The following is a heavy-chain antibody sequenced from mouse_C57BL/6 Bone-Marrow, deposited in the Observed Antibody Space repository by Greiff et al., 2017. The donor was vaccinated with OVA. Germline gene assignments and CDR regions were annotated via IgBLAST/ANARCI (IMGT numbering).Heavy chain of an antibody. CDR1: GFTFSSYG. Sequence: EVKLMESGGDLVKPGGSLKLSCAASGFTFSSYGMSWVRQTPDKRLEWVATISSGGSYTYYPDSVKGRFTISRDNAKNTLYLQMSSLKSEDTAMYYCARLPLYYDYDGFAYWGQGTLVTVSA. CDR2: ISSGGSYT. D-gene: IGHD2-4*01. V-gene: IGHV5-6*01. J-gene: IGHJ3*01. CDR3: ARLPLYYDYDGFAY.